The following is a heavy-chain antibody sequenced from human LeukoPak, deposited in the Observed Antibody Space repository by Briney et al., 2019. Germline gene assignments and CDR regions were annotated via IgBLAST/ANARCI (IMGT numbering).Heavy chain of an antibody. D-gene: IGHD5-24*01. Sequence: GESLKISCKTSGYSFTTYWIGWVRQMPGKGLEWMGVIHPGDSDIRYSPSFQGQVTISADKSISTAYLQWSGLKASDTAMHYCARGKYDYNYDYWGQGTLVTVSS. CDR1: GYSFTTYW. CDR2: IHPGDSDI. V-gene: IGHV5-51*01. CDR3: ARGKYDYNYDY. J-gene: IGHJ4*02.